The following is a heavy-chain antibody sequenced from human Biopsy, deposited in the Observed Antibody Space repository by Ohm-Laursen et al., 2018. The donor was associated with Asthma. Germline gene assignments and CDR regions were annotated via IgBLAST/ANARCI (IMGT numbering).Heavy chain of an antibody. D-gene: IGHD2-2*01. CDR1: GGTFNTHV. CDR3: ARKAGSCISRTCYSLDF. CDR2: INSVFSTT. Sequence: GASVKVSCKSLGGTFNTHVIGWVRQAPGQGLEWMGGINSVFSTTTYPQKFQDRVTITADDSTSTVYMELSSLRSEDTAVYYCARKAGSCISRTCYSLDFWGQGTLVTVSS. J-gene: IGHJ4*02. V-gene: IGHV1-69*13.